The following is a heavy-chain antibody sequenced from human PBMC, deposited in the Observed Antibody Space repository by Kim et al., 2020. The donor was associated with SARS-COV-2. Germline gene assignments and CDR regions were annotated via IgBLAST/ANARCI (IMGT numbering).Heavy chain of an antibody. Sequence: GGSLRLSCAASGFTFSSYGMHWVRQAPGKGLEWVAVISYDGSNKYYADSVKGRFTISRDNSKNTLYLQMNSLRAEDTAVYYCAKGIVVITPNFDYWGQGTLVTVSS. CDR3: AKGIVVITPNFDY. V-gene: IGHV3-30*18. J-gene: IGHJ4*02. CDR2: ISYDGSNK. D-gene: IGHD3-22*01. CDR1: GFTFSSYG.